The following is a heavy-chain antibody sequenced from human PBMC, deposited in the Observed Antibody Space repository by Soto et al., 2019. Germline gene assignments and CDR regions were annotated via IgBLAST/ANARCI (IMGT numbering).Heavy chain of an antibody. V-gene: IGHV4-31*03. J-gene: IGHJ6*02. CDR3: ARDYLYYDFWSGYLGYYGMDV. CDR1: GGSISSGGYY. Sequence: QVQLQESGPGLVKPSQTLSLTCTVSGGSISSGGYYWSWIRQHPGKGLEWIGYIYYSGSTYYNPSIKSRVTISVDTSKNQFSLKLSSVTAADTAVYYCARDYLYYDFWSGYLGYYGMDVWGQGTTVTVSS. CDR2: IYYSGST. D-gene: IGHD3-3*01.